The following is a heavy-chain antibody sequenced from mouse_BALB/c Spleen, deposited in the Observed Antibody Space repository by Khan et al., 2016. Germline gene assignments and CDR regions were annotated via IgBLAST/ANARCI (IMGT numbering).Heavy chain of an antibody. CDR3: ARQRYGNYYYYAMDD. J-gene: IGHJ4*01. Sequence: EVELVESGGGLVKPGGSLKLSCAASGFAFSSYDMSWVRQTPAKRLEWVAYISSGGGSTYYPDTVKGRFTISRDNAKNTLYLQMSSLKSEDTAMYYCARQRYGNYYYYAMDDWGQGTSVTVSS. CDR1: GFAFSSYD. V-gene: IGHV5-12-1*01. CDR2: ISSGGGST. D-gene: IGHD2-1*01.